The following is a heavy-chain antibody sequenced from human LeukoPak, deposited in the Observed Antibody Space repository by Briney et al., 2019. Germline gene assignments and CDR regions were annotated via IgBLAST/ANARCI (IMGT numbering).Heavy chain of an antibody. Sequence: GGSLRLSCAASGFSFGSYWMTWVRQAPGKGLVWVANIIQDGREKNYVGSLKGRFTIPRDNAKNSLYLQMDSLRPDDTAVYFCAGGSSTTLDYWGQGTPVTVSS. CDR2: IIQDGREK. CDR1: GFSFGSYW. J-gene: IGHJ4*02. D-gene: IGHD4-4*01. V-gene: IGHV3-7*04. CDR3: AGGSSTTLDY.